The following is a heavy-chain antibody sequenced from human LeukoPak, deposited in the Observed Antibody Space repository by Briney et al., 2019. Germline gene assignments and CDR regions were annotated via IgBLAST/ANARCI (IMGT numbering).Heavy chain of an antibody. D-gene: IGHD6-13*01. CDR3: AHLAKIAVAGTYFDY. J-gene: IGHJ4*02. CDR2: IYYSGST. Sequence: SENLSLTCTVSGGSISSRSFYWGWIRQPPGKGLEWIGSIYYSGSTYYNPSLKSRLSMSVDTSKNQFSLNLNSVTAADTAVYYCAHLAKIAVAGTYFDYWGLGALVTVSS. V-gene: IGHV4-39*01. CDR1: GGSISSRSFY.